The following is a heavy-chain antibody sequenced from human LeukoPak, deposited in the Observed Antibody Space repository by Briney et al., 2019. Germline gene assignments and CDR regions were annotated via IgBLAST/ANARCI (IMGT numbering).Heavy chain of an antibody. J-gene: IGHJ5*02. D-gene: IGHD2-2*02. CDR2: IRYDGSNK. CDR3: ARPDCSSTSCYSRGKVWFDP. Sequence: GGSLRLSCAASGFTFSSYGMHWVRQAPGMGLEWVAFIRYDGSNKYYADSVKGRFTISRDNSKNTLYLQMNSLRAEDTAVYYCARPDCSSTSCYSRGKVWFDPWGQGTLVTVSS. V-gene: IGHV3-30*02. CDR1: GFTFSSYG.